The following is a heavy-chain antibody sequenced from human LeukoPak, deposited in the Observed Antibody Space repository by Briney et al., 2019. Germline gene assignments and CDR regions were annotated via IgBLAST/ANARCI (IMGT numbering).Heavy chain of an antibody. Sequence: GGSLRLSCAASGFTFSGYQINWVRQAPGKGLEWVSYISSGGSTTYYADSVKGRFTVSRDNSKNSLYLQMNSLRAEDTAVYYCATLWGEYSYYFDYWGQGILVTVSS. J-gene: IGHJ4*02. CDR2: ISSGGSTT. CDR1: GFTFSGYQ. D-gene: IGHD3-16*01. V-gene: IGHV3-48*03. CDR3: ATLWGEYSYYFDY.